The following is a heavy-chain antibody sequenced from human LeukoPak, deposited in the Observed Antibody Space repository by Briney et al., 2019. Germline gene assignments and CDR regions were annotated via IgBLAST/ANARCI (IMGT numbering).Heavy chain of an antibody. CDR3: ARSHYYGSGSYFDY. CDR2: IYWDDDK. Sequence: ESGPTLVNPTQTLTLTCAFSGFSLSTSGVGVGWIRQPPGKALEWLALIYWDDDKRYSPSLKSRLPITKDTSKNQVVLTMTNMDPVDTATYYCARSHYYGSGSYFDYWGQGTLVTVSS. D-gene: IGHD3-10*01. J-gene: IGHJ4*02. CDR1: GFSLSTSGVG. V-gene: IGHV2-5*02.